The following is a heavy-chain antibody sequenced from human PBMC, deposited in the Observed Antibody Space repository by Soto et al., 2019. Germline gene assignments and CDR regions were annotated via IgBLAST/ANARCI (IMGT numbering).Heavy chain of an antibody. V-gene: IGHV1-69*11. Sequence: QVHLVQSGTEVKKPGSSVKVSCKASGGTFSSSGFSWVRQAPGQGLEWMGMIVPSLDTTNYAQKFQARVTITADEVTSTAYMELRSVRSEDTAVYYCARWPQPRYTAVPSAVDVWGQGTRVIVSS. CDR1: GGTFSSSG. J-gene: IGHJ6*02. CDR2: IVPSLDTT. D-gene: IGHD3-16*02. CDR3: ARWPQPRYTAVPSAVDV.